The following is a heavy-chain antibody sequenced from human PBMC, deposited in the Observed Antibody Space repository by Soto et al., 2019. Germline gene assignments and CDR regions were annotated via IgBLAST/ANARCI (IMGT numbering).Heavy chain of an antibody. CDR1: GGSISSGGYY. D-gene: IGHD3-22*01. CDR3: ARGWAGDDDSSGYPQYYFDY. V-gene: IGHV4-31*03. CDR2: IYYSGST. Sequence: SETLSLTCTVSGGSISSGGYYRSWIRQHPGKGLEWIGYIYYSGSTYYNPSLKSRVTISVDTSKNQFSLKLSSVTAADTAVYYCARGWAGDDDSSGYPQYYFDYWGQGTLVPVSS. J-gene: IGHJ4*02.